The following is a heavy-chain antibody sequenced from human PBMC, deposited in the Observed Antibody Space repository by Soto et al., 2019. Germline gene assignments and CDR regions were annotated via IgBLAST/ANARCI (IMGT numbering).Heavy chain of an antibody. CDR3: ARDIFDWSPRDYYYGMDV. CDR2: TYYRSKWYN. Sequence: PSQTLSLTCAISGDSVSSNSAAWNWIRQSPSRGLEWLGRTYYRSKWYNDYAVSVKSRITINPDTSKNQFSLQLNSVTPEDTAVYYCARDIFDWSPRDYYYGMDVWGQGTTVSVSS. V-gene: IGHV6-1*01. CDR1: GDSVSSNSAA. J-gene: IGHJ6*02. D-gene: IGHD3-9*01.